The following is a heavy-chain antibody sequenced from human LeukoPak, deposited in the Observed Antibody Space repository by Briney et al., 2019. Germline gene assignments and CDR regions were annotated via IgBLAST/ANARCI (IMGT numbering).Heavy chain of an antibody. CDR2: ISGSGGST. V-gene: IGHV3-23*01. CDR1: GFTFSSYA. CDR3: AKDPLWSGESPHYFDY. J-gene: IGHJ4*02. Sequence: GGSLRLSCAASGFTFSSYAMSWVRQAPGKGLEWVSAISGSGGSTYYADSVKGRFTISRDNSKNTLYLQMNSLRAEDTAVYYCAKDPLWSGESPHYFDYWGQGTLVTVSS. D-gene: IGHD3-10*01.